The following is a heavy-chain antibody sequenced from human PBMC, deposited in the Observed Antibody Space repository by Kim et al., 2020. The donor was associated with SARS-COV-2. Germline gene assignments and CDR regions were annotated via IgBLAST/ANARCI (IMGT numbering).Heavy chain of an antibody. CDR1: GGSISSSSYY. Sequence: SETLSLTCTVSGGSISSSSYYWGWIRQPPGKGLEWIGSIYYSGSTYYNPSLKSRVTISVDTSKNQFSLKLSSVTAADTAVYYCARHYQGTDGEDWYFDYWGQGTLVTVSS. CDR2: IYYSGST. J-gene: IGHJ4*02. D-gene: IGHD4-17*01. V-gene: IGHV4-39*01. CDR3: ARHYQGTDGEDWYFDY.